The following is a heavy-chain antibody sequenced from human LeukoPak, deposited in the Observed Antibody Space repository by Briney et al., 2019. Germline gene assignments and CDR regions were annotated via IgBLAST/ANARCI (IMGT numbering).Heavy chain of an antibody. J-gene: IGHJ4*02. CDR2: INSDGSST. Sequence: GGSLRLSCAASGFTFSSYWMHWVRQAPGKGLVWVSRINSDGSSTSYADSVKGRFTISRDNAKNSVYLQMNSLRAEDTAVYYCARYVLTARFDYWGQGTLVTVSS. CDR3: ARYVLTARFDY. V-gene: IGHV3-74*01. CDR1: GFTFSSYW. D-gene: IGHD6-6*01.